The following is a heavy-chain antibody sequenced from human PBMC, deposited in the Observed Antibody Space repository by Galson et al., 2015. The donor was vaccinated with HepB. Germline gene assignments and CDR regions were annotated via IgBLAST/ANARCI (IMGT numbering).Heavy chain of an antibody. CDR1: GGTFSSYA. CDR3: ARGTSDCTNGVCYGVTFDY. J-gene: IGHJ4*02. V-gene: IGHV1-69*13. D-gene: IGHD2-8*01. CDR2: IIPIFGTA. Sequence: SVKVSCKASGGTFSSYAISWVRQAPGQGLEWMGGIIPIFGTANYAQKFQGRVTITADESTSTAYMELSSLRSEDTAVYYCARGTSDCTNGVCYGVTFDYWGLGTLVTVSS.